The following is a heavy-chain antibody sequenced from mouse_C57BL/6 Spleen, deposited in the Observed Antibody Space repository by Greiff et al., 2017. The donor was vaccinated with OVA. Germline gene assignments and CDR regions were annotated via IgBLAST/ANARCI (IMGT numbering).Heavy chain of an antibody. V-gene: IGHV1-64*01. CDR1: GYTFTSYW. CDR3: AEQRDRYGSSYYFDY. Sequence: VQLQQPGAELVKPGASVKLSCKASGYTFTSYWMHWVKQRPGQGLEWIGMIHPNSGSTNYNEKFKSKATLTVDKSSSTAYMQLSSLTSEDSAVYYGAEQRDRYGSSYYFDYWGQGTTLTVSS. D-gene: IGHD1-1*01. J-gene: IGHJ2*01. CDR2: IHPNSGST.